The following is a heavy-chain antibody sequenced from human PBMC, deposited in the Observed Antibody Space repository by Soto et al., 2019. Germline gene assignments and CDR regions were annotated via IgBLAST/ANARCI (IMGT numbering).Heavy chain of an antibody. J-gene: IGHJ4*02. D-gene: IGHD1-26*01. CDR3: AKDLIPATTLSPSDY. V-gene: IGHV3-23*01. Sequence: EVQLLESGGGLVQPGGSLRLSCAASGFAFSTYAMTWVRRAPGKGLEWVPIISGNGDTTYYADSVKGRFTISRDNSKNTLDLQMNSLRAEDTAVYYCAKDLIPATTLSPSDYWGQGTLVTVSS. CDR2: ISGNGDTT. CDR1: GFAFSTYA.